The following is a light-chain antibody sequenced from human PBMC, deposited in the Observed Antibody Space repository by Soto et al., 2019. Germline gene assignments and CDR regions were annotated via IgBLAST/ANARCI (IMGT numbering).Light chain of an antibody. V-gene: IGLV4-69*01. CDR1: SGHRTYA. CDR3: QTWGTGSVV. CDR2: LNFDGSH. J-gene: IGLJ2*01. Sequence: QSVLTQSPSASAPLGASVKLTCTLSSGHRTYAIAWHQQQPEKGPRYLMKLNFDGSHTKGDGIPDRFSGSSSGTERYLTISRLQSEDEADYYCQTWGTGSVVFGGGTQLTVL.